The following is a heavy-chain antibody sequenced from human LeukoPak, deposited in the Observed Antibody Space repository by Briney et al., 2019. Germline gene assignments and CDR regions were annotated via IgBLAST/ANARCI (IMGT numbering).Heavy chain of an antibody. J-gene: IGHJ4*02. CDR1: GFTVSSNY. V-gene: IGHV3-53*01. Sequence: PGGSLRLSCAASGFTVSSNYMSWVRQAPGKGLEWVSVIYSGGSTYYADSVKGRFTISRDNSKNTLYLQMNSLRAEDTAVYYCARHKAARYFDYWGQGTPVTVSS. CDR2: IYSGGST. D-gene: IGHD6-6*01. CDR3: ARHKAARYFDY.